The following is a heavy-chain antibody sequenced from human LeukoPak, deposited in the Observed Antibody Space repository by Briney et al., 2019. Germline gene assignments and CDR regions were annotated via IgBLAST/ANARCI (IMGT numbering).Heavy chain of an antibody. Sequence: GGSLRLSCAASGFTFSNAWMSWVRQAPGKGLEWVGRIKSKTDGGTTDYAAPVKGRFTMSRDDSKNTLYLQMNSLKTEDTAVYYCTTDYSGSYPSLDYWGQGTLVTVSS. CDR3: TTDYSGSYPSLDY. J-gene: IGHJ4*02. D-gene: IGHD1-26*01. V-gene: IGHV3-15*01. CDR2: IKSKTDGGTT. CDR1: GFTFSNAW.